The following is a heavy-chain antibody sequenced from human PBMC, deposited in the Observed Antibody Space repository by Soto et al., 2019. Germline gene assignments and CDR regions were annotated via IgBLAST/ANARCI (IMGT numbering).Heavy chain of an antibody. Sequence: PGGSLRLSCAASGFTFSSYAMSWVRQAPGKGLEWVPAISGSGGSTYYADSVKGRFTISRDNSKNTLYLQMNSLRAEDTAVYYCARTPAYYYDSSGRGWYFDLWGRGTLVTVSS. V-gene: IGHV3-23*01. CDR2: ISGSGGST. CDR3: ARTPAYYYDSSGRGWYFDL. CDR1: GFTFSSYA. J-gene: IGHJ2*01. D-gene: IGHD3-22*01.